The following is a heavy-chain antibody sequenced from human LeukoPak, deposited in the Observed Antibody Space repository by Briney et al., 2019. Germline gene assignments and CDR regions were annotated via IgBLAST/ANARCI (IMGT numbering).Heavy chain of an antibody. CDR3: ARRSVLTQLDAFDV. CDR2: IYPGDSDT. CDR1: GYSFTTYW. Sequence: GESLKISCKGSGYSFTTYWIGWVRQMPGKGLEWLGIIYPGDSDTRYSPSFQGQVTFSADKSISTAYLHWSSLKASDTAMYFCARRSVLTQLDAFDVWGQGTTVTVSS. D-gene: IGHD4/OR15-4a*01. V-gene: IGHV5-51*01. J-gene: IGHJ3*01.